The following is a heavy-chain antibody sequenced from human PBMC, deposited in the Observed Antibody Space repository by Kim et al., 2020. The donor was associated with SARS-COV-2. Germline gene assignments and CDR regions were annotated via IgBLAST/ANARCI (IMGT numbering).Heavy chain of an antibody. CDR2: INSDGSST. V-gene: IGHV3-74*03. CDR1: GFTFSSYW. D-gene: IGHD3-9*01. CDR3: VRGGPGYYY. Sequence: GGSLRLSCAASGFTFSSYWMHWVRQAPGKGLVWVSRINSDGSSTTYGDSVKGRFTISRDNAKNTLYLQMNSLGAEDTALYYCVRGGPGYYYCGQRTLVTVSS. J-gene: IGHJ4*02.